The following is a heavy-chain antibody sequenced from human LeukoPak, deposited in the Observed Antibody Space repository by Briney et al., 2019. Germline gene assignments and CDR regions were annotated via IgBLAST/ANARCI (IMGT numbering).Heavy chain of an antibody. D-gene: IGHD6-19*01. V-gene: IGHV4-59*01. J-gene: IGHJ1*01. Sequence: SETLSLICTVSGGTISSYYWNWIRQPPGKGLEWIGYIYYSGSTNYNPSLKSRVTISVDTSKNQFSLKLSSVTAADTAVYYCARGGWYPESFQHWGQGALVTVSS. CDR2: IYYSGST. CDR3: ARGGWYPESFQH. CDR1: GGTISSYY.